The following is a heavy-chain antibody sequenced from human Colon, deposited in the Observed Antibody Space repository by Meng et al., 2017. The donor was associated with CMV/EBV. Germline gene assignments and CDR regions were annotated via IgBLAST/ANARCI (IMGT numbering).Heavy chain of an antibody. CDR3: AKEFVLGTHLDH. CDR1: GFTFTTFG. J-gene: IGHJ4*02. Sequence: GGSLRLSCSASGFTFTTFGMHWVRQAPGKGLEWVAFIRYDGSKADYADSVTGRFTISRDNAKSSLHLQMTSLRPEDSAVYFCAKEFVLGTHLDHWGQGTVVTVSS. D-gene: IGHD2-21*02. CDR2: IRYDGSKA. V-gene: IGHV3-30*02.